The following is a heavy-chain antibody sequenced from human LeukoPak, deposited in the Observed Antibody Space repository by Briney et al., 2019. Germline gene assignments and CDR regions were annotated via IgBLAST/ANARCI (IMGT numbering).Heavy chain of an antibody. CDR3: GRGFYVAKNAGVFDM. D-gene: IGHD2/OR15-2a*01. V-gene: IGHV4-59*01. CDR2: IYHSGTS. Sequence: SETLSLTCTVSSASISTYYWSWIRQPPGKGLEWIGYIYHSGTSNYNPSLKSRVTMSVDTSKSQFSLSLSSVTSADTAVYYCGRGFYVAKNAGVFDMWGQGTMVAVSS. CDR1: SASISTYY. J-gene: IGHJ3*02.